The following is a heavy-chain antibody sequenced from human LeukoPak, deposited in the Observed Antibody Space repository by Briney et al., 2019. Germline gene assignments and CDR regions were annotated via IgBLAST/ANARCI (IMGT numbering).Heavy chain of an antibody. Sequence: GGSLRLSCAASGFTFSSYWMHWVRQAPGKGLEWVANIKQDGSEKYYVDSVKGRFTISRDNAKNSLYLQMNSLRAEDTAVYYCARMYSSGWYVWFDPWGQGTLVTVSS. D-gene: IGHD6-19*01. CDR2: IKQDGSEK. J-gene: IGHJ5*02. CDR3: ARMYSSGWYVWFDP. CDR1: GFTFSSYW. V-gene: IGHV3-7*01.